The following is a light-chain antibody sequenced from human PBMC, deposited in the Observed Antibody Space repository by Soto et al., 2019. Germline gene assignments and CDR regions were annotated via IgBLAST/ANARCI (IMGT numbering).Light chain of an antibody. CDR3: HQRSNWPRT. Sequence: EIVLTQSPATLSLSPGESATLSCRASQSVRSYLAWYQHKPGQAPRLLIYDASTRATGIPARFSGSGSGTDFTLTISSLEPEDFAVYYCHQRSNWPRTFGGGTKVDIK. CDR1: QSVRSY. V-gene: IGKV3-11*01. J-gene: IGKJ4*01. CDR2: DAS.